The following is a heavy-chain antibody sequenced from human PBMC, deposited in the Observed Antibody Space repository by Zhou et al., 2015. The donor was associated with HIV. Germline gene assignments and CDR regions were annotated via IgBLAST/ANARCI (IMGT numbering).Heavy chain of an antibody. D-gene: IGHD2-15*01. Sequence: QVQLVQSGAEVKKPGSSVKVSCKASGGTFSRYTINWVRQAPGQGLEWMGGIIGIFGAPNYAQKFQGRVTFTADESTSTAYMELRSLRSADTAVYYCARKISGSGLDYWGQGTLVTVSS. CDR2: IIGIFGAP. CDR3: ARKISGSGLDY. J-gene: IGHJ4*02. CDR1: GGTFSRYT. V-gene: IGHV1-69*01.